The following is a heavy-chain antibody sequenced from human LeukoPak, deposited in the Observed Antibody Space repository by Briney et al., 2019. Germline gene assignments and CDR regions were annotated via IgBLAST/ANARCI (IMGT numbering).Heavy chain of an antibody. V-gene: IGHV3-23*01. CDR3: AKDGREYYFDY. D-gene: IGHD2-15*01. CDR1: GFTFSSYA. J-gene: IGHJ4*02. CDR2: ISGGGGST. Sequence: GGSLRLSCAASGFTFSSYAMSWVRQAPGKGLEWVSAISGGGGSTYYADSVKSRFTISRDNSKNTLYLQMNSLRAEDTAVYYCAKDGREYYFDYWGQGTLVTVSS.